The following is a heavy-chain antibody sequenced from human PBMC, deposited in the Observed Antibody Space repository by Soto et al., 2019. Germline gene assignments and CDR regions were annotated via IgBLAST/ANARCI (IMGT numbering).Heavy chain of an antibody. CDR2: INAGNGNT. V-gene: IGHV1-3*05. D-gene: IGHD1-26*01. Sequence: QVQLVQSGAEEQKPGASVKVSCKASGYTFTSYAMHWVRQAPGQSLEWMGWINAGNGNTKYLQKFQGRVTITRDTSASTAHMELSSLRSEDTAVYYCASSGSYWGIDYLGQGTLVTVSS. J-gene: IGHJ4*02. CDR3: ASSGSYWGIDY. CDR1: GYTFTSYA.